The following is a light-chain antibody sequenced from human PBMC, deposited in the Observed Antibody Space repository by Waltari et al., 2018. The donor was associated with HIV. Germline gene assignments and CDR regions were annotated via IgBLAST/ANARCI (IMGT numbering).Light chain of an antibody. J-gene: IGLJ3*02. CDR3: CSYAGTYTWV. Sequence: QSALTQPRSVSESPGQSVTISCTGTSSDVGGYNYVSWYQQHPGKAPKLLIYDVNQRPAGVPDRFSGSKSGNTASVTISGLQAEDEADYYCCSYAGTYTWVFGGGTKLTVL. CDR2: DVN. V-gene: IGLV2-11*01. CDR1: SSDVGGYNY.